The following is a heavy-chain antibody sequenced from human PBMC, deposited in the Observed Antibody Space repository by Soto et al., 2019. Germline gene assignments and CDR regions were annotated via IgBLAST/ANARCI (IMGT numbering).Heavy chain of an antibody. CDR1: GYTFSTYG. D-gene: IGHD3-16*01. CDR2: IGADNGDT. V-gene: IGHV1-18*01. Sequence: QVQLVQSGAEVKKPGASVKVSCKASGYTFSTYGFSWVRQAPGQGLEWMGWIGADNGDTNYAQNFQGRVTMTTDTSPTTSYMDLRSLTSDDTAVYFCARYWKGAGGVDPWGQGTLVTVSS. J-gene: IGHJ5*02. CDR3: ARYWKGAGGVDP.